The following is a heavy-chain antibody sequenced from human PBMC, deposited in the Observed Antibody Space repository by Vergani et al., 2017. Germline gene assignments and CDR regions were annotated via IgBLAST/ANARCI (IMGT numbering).Heavy chain of an antibody. J-gene: IGHJ3*02. CDR2: MNPNSGNT. D-gene: IGHD3-3*01. V-gene: IGHV1-8*01. CDR1: GYTFTSYD. CDR3: ARSRSIFGVAKDAFDI. Sequence: QVQLVQSGAEVKKPGASVKVSCKASGYTFTSYDINWVRQATGQGLEWMGWMNPNSGNTGYAQKFKGRVNMTRNTSISTAYMELSSLRSEDTAVYYCARSRSIFGVAKDAFDIWGQGTMVTVSS.